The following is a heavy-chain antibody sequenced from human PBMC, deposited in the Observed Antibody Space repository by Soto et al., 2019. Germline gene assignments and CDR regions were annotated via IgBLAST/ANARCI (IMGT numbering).Heavy chain of an antibody. D-gene: IGHD2-8*02. CDR1: GDTFNTYT. CDR3: AARYCSAATCFNPGAY. V-gene: IGHV1-69*02. J-gene: IGHJ4*02. Sequence: SVKVSCKVSGDTFNTYTISWVRQAPGQGLEWMGRIIPILAVTTYSRKFQGRLSITADESTSTAYMEVSSLRSEGTAIYYCAARYCSAATCFNPGAYWGQGTLVTVSS. CDR2: IIPILAVT.